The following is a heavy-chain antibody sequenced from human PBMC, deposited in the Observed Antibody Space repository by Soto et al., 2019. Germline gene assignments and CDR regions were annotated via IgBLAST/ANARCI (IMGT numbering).Heavy chain of an antibody. CDR1: GCSISSGGYY. D-gene: IGHD2-15*01. CDR3: ARDQGYCSGGSCYWFDH. V-gene: IGHV4-31*03. CDR2: IYYSGST. Sequence: TLSLTCTVSGCSISSGGYYWSWIRQHPGKGLEWIGYIYYSGSTYYNPSLKSRVTISVDTSKNQFSLKLSSVTAADTAVYYCARDQGYCSGGSCYWFDHWGQGPLVTVSS. J-gene: IGHJ5*02.